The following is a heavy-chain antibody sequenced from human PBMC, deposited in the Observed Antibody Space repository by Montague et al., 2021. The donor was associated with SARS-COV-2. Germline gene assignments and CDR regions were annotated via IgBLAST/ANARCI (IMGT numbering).Heavy chain of an antibody. CDR2: ISHSGST. V-gene: IGHV4-34*01. CDR3: ARVTNRLLSVPCYYGMDV. Sequence: SETLSLTCAVYGGSLSGYYWSWIRQPPGEALEWIADISHSGSTSYNPPLKSRVTISVDTSKNQYSLKLSSATAADTAVYYCARVTNRLLSVPCYYGMDVWGQETTVTVSS. J-gene: IGHJ6*02. D-gene: IGHD2-2*01. CDR1: GGSLSGYY.